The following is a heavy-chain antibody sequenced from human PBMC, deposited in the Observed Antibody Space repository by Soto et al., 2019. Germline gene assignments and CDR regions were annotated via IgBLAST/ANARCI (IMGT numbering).Heavy chain of an antibody. CDR1: GGSFSGYY. CDR2: INHSGST. Sequence: SESLSLTCAVYGGSFSGYYWSWIRQPPGKGLEWIGEINHSGSTNYNPSLKSRVTISVDTSKNQFSLKLSSVTAADTAVYYCASTILYYYGMDVWGQGTTVTVSS. CDR3: ASTILYYYGMDV. J-gene: IGHJ6*02. V-gene: IGHV4-34*01.